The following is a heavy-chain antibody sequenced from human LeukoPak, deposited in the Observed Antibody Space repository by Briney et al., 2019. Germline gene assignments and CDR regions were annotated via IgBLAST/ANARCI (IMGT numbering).Heavy chain of an antibody. CDR1: GGTFSSYA. Sequence: SVKVSCKASGGTFSSYAISWVRQAPGQGLEWMGGIIPIFGTANYAQKFQGRVTITTDESTSTAYMELSSLRSEDTAVYYCARAGIKTTYYYDSSGYWVFDYWGKGTLVTVPS. CDR2: IIPIFGTA. D-gene: IGHD3-22*01. CDR3: ARAGIKTTYYYDSSGYWVFDY. J-gene: IGHJ4*02. V-gene: IGHV1-69*05.